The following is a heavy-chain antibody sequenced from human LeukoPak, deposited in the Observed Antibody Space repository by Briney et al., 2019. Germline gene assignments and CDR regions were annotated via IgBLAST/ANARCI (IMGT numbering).Heavy chain of an antibody. Sequence: SETLSLTCTVSGYSISSGYYWGWIRQPPGKGLEWIGSIYHSGSTNHNPSLKSRVTISVDTSKNQFSLKLSSVTAADTAVYYCARRRQWLVKGWFDPWGQGTLVTVSS. J-gene: IGHJ5*02. CDR2: IYHSGST. CDR3: ARRRQWLVKGWFDP. V-gene: IGHV4-38-2*02. D-gene: IGHD6-19*01. CDR1: GYSISSGYY.